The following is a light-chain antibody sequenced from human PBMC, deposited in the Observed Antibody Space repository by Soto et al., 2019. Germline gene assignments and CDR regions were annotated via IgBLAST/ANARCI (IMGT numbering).Light chain of an antibody. CDR2: DVS. V-gene: IGLV2-14*01. CDR1: SSDVGGYNY. J-gene: IGLJ2*01. CDR3: SSYTSSSTLTV. Sequence: QSALTQPASVSGSPGQSITISCTGTSSDVGGYNYVSWYQQHPGKAPKLMIYDVSNRPSGVSNRCSGSKSGNTASLTISGLQAEDEADYYCSSYTSSSTLTVFGGGTKVTVL.